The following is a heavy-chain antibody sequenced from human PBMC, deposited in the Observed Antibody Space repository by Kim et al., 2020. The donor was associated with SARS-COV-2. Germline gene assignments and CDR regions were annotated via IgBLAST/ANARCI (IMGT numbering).Heavy chain of an antibody. CDR2: IKSKTDGGST. J-gene: IGHJ4*02. V-gene: IGHV3-15*01. Sequence: GGSLRLSCAASGFTFSNAWMSWVRQAPGKGLEWVGRIKSKTDGGSTDYAAPVKGRFTISRDDSKNTLYLQMNSLKTDDTAVYYCTTGGRRGYYFDYWGQGTLVTVSS. D-gene: IGHD2-15*01. CDR1: GFTFSNAW. CDR3: TTGGRRGYYFDY.